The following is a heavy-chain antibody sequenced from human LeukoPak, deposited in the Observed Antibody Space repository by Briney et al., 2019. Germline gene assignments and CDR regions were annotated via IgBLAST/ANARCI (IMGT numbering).Heavy chain of an antibody. CDR3: ARHPLTWFGELYKCDY. CDR1: GGSISSSSYY. CDR2: IYYSGST. D-gene: IGHD3-10*01. V-gene: IGHV4-39*01. J-gene: IGHJ4*02. Sequence: PSETLSLTWTVSGGSISSSSYYWGWIRQPPGKGLEWIGSIYYSGSTYYNPSLKSRVTISVDTSKNQFSLKLSSVTAADTAVYYCARHPLTWFGELYKCDYWGQGTLVTVSS.